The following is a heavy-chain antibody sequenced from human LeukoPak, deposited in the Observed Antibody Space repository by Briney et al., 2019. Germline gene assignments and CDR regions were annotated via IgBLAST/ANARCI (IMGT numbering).Heavy chain of an antibody. D-gene: IGHD1-26*01. CDR2: ISASGDVT. CDR1: RFSFSAYP. J-gene: IGHJ3*02. CDR3: AKSLLTTASGTGRAFDI. Sequence: LSGGSLRLSCAASRFSFSAYPMGWARRAPGKGLEWVSGISASGDVTFHADPVKGRFTISRDNSKNTLYLQMNSLRAEDTAEYYCAKSLLTTASGTGRAFDIWGQGTMVTVSS. V-gene: IGHV3-23*01.